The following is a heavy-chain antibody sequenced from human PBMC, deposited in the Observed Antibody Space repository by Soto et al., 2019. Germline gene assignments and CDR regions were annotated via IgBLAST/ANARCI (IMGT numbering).Heavy chain of an antibody. V-gene: IGHV3-23*01. D-gene: IGHD6-19*01. Sequence: PGGCLRLSCAASGLTLSIYAMSWVRQAPGKGLEWVSAISGSGGSTYYADSVKGRFTISRDNSKNTLYLQMNSLRAEDTAVYYCAKVTPRIAVAGNFQYWGQGPLVTVSS. J-gene: IGHJ4*02. CDR3: AKVTPRIAVAGNFQY. CDR2: ISGSGGST. CDR1: GLTLSIYA.